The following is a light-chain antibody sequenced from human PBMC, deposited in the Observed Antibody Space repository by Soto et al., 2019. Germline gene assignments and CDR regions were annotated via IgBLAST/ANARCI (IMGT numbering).Light chain of an antibody. V-gene: IGLV2-14*01. CDR1: SSDVGGYNY. J-gene: IGLJ3*02. CDR2: EVS. CDR3: SSYTARSTWV. Sequence: QSALTQPASVSGSPGQSITISCIGTSSDVGGYNYVSWYQQHPGTSPKLIIYEVSNRPSGVSNRFSGSKSGNTASLIISGHRAEDEGDYYCSSYTARSTWVFGGGTKVTVL.